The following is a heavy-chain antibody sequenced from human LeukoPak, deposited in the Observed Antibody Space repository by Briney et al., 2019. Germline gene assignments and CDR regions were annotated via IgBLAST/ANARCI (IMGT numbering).Heavy chain of an antibody. V-gene: IGHV3-23*01. CDR1: GFTFSSYA. Sequence: GGSLRLSCAASGFTFSSYAMSWVRQAPGKGLEWVSAISGSGGSTYYADSVKGRFTISRDNSKNTLYLQMNSLRAEDTAVYYCAKCITGTRNYYYYTDVWGKGTTVTVSS. D-gene: IGHD1-20*01. CDR3: AKCITGTRNYYYYTDV. CDR2: ISGSGGST. J-gene: IGHJ6*03.